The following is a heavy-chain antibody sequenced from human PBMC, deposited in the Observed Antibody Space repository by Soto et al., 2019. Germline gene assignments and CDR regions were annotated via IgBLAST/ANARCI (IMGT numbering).Heavy chain of an antibody. CDR2: INSDGRCT. J-gene: IGHJ4*02. CDR3: TSYYGSGSYWPTY. V-gene: IGHV3-74*01. CDR1: GFPFSSFW. D-gene: IGHD3-10*01. Sequence: EVQLVESGGGLVQPGGSLRLSCAASGFPFSSFWMHWVRQAPGKGLVWVSRINSDGRCTSYADSVKGRFTISRDNAKNTLYLQMNSLRAEDTAVYYCTSYYGSGSYWPTYWGQGTLVTVSS.